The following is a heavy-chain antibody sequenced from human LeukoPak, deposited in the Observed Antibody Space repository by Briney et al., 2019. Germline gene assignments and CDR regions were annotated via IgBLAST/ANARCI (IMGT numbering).Heavy chain of an antibody. V-gene: IGHV3-23*01. CDR2: ISGSGGTT. Sequence: PGGSLRLSCAASGFTFSTYAMSWVRQAPGKGLEWVSGISGSGGTTYYAGSVKDRFTISRDNSKNTLYLQTNSLRAEDTAVYYCARSRGPNTFGGVHDYWGQGTLVTVSS. CDR1: GFTFSTYA. J-gene: IGHJ4*02. CDR3: ARSRGPNTFGGVHDY. D-gene: IGHD3-16*01.